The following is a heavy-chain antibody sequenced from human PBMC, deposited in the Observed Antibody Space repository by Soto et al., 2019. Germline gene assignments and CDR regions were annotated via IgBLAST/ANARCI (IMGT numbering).Heavy chain of an antibody. CDR3: ALGVATISFDY. CDR2: INHSGST. D-gene: IGHD5-12*01. Sequence: QVQLQQWGAGLLKPSETLSLTCAVYGGSFSGYYWSWIRQPPGKGLEWIGEINHSGSTNYNPSLKSRVTISVDTSKNQFSRKLSSVTAADTAVYYCALGVATISFDYWGQGTLVTVSS. J-gene: IGHJ4*02. V-gene: IGHV4-34*01. CDR1: GGSFSGYY.